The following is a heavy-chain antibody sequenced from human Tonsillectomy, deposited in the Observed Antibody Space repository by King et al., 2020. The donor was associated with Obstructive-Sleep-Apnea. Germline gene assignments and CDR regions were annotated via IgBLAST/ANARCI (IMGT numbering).Heavy chain of an antibody. J-gene: IGHJ4*02. D-gene: IGHD3-10*01. CDR3: ARDRMMVRGVNLGDY. Sequence: VKLVESGGGVVQPGRSLRLSCAASGFTFSNYAVHWVRQAPGKGLEWVAVIAYDGSNKYYADSVKGRFTISRDNSKYTLYLQMNNLRVEDTAVYYCARDRMMVRGVNLGDYWGQGTLVTVTS. V-gene: IGHV3-30*04. CDR1: GFTFSNYA. CDR2: IAYDGSNK.